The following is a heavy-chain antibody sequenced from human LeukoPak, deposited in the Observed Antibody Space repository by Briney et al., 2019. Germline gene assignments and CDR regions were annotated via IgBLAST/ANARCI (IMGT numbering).Heavy chain of an antibody. V-gene: IGHV4-39*07. D-gene: IGHD4-17*01. CDR3: ASGRTVTTVFGD. CDR2: IYYSGST. J-gene: IGHJ4*02. Sequence: PSETLSLTCTVSGGSISSSSNYWGWIRQPPGKGLEWIGSIYYSGSTYYNPSLKSRVTISVDRSKNQFSLKLSSVTAADTAVYYCASGRTVTTVFGDWGQGTLVTVSS. CDR1: GGSISSSSNY.